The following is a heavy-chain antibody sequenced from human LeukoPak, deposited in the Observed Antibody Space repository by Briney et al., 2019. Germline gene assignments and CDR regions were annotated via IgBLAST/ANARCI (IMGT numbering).Heavy chain of an antibody. D-gene: IGHD6-6*01. J-gene: IGHJ4*02. V-gene: IGHV3-33*06. Sequence: GGALRLSCVAPGFIFSTCGMHWVRQAPGKGLECVAVIWYDGSNKYYADSVKGRFTISRDNSKNTLYLQMNSLTAEDTAVYYCAKDNGIAARYYDYWGQGTLVTVSS. CDR1: GFIFSTCG. CDR2: IWYDGSNK. CDR3: AKDNGIAARYYDY.